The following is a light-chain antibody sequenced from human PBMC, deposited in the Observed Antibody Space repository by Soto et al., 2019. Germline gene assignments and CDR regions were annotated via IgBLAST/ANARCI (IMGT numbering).Light chain of an antibody. CDR1: QSVSSY. V-gene: IGKV3-11*01. Sequence: IVLTQSPATLSLSPGERATLSCRASQSVSSYLAWYQQKPGQAPRLLIYDASNRATGIPVRFSGSGSGTAFTLTISSLEPEDFAVDYCQQRSKWPLTFGGGTKVEIK. J-gene: IGKJ4*01. CDR2: DAS. CDR3: QQRSKWPLT.